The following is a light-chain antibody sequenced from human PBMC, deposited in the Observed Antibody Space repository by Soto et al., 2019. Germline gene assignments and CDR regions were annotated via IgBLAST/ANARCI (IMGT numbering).Light chain of an antibody. V-gene: IGKV3-15*01. CDR2: GAS. Sequence: ETLMTQSPATLSVSPGEIATLSCRTSLSVSNNLAWYQHRPGQAPRLLIFGASTRATGIPARFSGSGSGTEFTLTISGLQSDDLAVYYCLHYNVWPSWTFGPGTKVES. J-gene: IGKJ1*01. CDR1: LSVSNN. CDR3: LHYNVWPSWT.